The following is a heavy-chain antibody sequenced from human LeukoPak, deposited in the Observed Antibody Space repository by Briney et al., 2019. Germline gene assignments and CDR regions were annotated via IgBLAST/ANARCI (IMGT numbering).Heavy chain of an antibody. V-gene: IGHV3-53*01. CDR1: GFTVSSKY. CDR2: VYSGGST. Sequence: GGSLRLSCVASGFTVSSKYMSWVRQAPGKGLEWVSVVYSGGSTYYGESVKGRFTISRDNSKNTVYLQMNALRAEDSAVYYCARGTVWRLGSYGLDVWGQGTTVTVSS. J-gene: IGHJ6*02. CDR3: ARGTVWRLGSYGLDV. D-gene: IGHD3-16*01.